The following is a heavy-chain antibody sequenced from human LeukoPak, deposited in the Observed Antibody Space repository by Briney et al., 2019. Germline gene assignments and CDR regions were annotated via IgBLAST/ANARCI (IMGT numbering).Heavy chain of an antibody. J-gene: IGHJ3*02. Sequence: SETLSLTCTVSGGSISSYYWSWIRQPPGKGLEWIGYIYYSGSTNYNPSLKSRVTISVDTSKNQFSLKLSSVTAADTAVYYCARGRAYCGGDCYPGAFDIWGQGTMVTVSS. V-gene: IGHV4-59*01. CDR1: GGSISSYY. CDR2: IYYSGST. D-gene: IGHD2-21*02. CDR3: ARGRAYCGGDCYPGAFDI.